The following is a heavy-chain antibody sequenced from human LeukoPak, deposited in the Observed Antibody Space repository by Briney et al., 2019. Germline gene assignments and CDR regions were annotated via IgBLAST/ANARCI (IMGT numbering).Heavy chain of an antibody. CDR1: GGSISSGGYY. CDR3: ARTLRFLEWFDY. J-gene: IGHJ4*02. V-gene: IGHV4-31*03. Sequence: PSQTLSLTCTVSGGSISSGGYYWSWIRQRPGKGLEWIGYIYYSGSTYYNPSLKSRVTISVDTSKNQFSLKLSSVTAADTAVYYCARTLRFLEWFDYWGQGTLVTVSS. CDR2: IYYSGST. D-gene: IGHD3-3*01.